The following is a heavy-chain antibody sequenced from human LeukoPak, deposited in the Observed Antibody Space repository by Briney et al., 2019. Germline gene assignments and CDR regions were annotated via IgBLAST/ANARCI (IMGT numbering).Heavy chain of an antibody. J-gene: IGHJ4*02. D-gene: IGHD3-22*01. CDR3: AKGGTGYYVFDY. Sequence: PGGSLRLSCSASGFTFSTYWMSWVRQAPGKGLEWISGISGSGDYTYQADSVKGRFTISRENSKNTLYLQMNSLRAEDTAVYYCAKGGTGYYVFDYWGQGTLVTVSS. V-gene: IGHV3-23*01. CDR2: ISGSGDYT. CDR1: GFTFSTYW.